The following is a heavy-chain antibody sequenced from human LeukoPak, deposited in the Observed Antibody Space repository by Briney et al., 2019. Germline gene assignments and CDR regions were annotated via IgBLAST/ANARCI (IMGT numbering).Heavy chain of an antibody. CDR2: ISYDGSNK. Sequence: GGSLRLSCAASGFTFSSYGMHWVRQAPGKGLEWVAVISYDGSNKYYADSVKGRFTISRDNSKNTLYLQMNSLRAEDTAVYYCAKDLEAAAGSFELDYWGQEPWSPSPQ. V-gene: IGHV3-30*18. J-gene: IGHJ4*01. CDR1: GFTFSSYG. CDR3: AKDLEAAAGSFELDY. D-gene: IGHD6-13*01.